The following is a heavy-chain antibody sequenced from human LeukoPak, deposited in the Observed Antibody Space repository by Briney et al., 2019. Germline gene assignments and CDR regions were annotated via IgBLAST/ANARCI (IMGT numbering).Heavy chain of an antibody. V-gene: IGHV4-30-2*01. J-gene: IGHJ3*02. CDR2: NNGNT. D-gene: IGHD3-10*01. CDR3: ARTIKVRAKVRAFDI. Sequence: NNGNTYYNPSLKSRVTISVDTSKNQFSLKVNSVTAADTAVYYCARTIKVRAKVRAFDIRGQGTMVTVSS.